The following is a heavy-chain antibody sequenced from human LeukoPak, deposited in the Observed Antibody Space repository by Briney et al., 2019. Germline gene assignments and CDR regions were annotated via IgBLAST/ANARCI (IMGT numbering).Heavy chain of an antibody. V-gene: IGHV3-21*01. CDR2: ITRGGEYI. CDR3: VLAASSKWTPDY. D-gene: IGHD3-9*01. CDR1: GFTFNTFN. J-gene: IGHJ4*02. Sequence: GWALRLSCAASGFTFNTFNMNWVRQAPGKGLEWVSSITRGGEYIYYADSVNGRLTTYRENAKNSLSLQLHSLRVEDTAVYYDVLAASSKWTPDYWGQGTLVTVSS.